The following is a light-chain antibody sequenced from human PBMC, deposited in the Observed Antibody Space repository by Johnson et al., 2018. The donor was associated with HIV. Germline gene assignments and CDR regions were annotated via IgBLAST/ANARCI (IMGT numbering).Light chain of an antibody. V-gene: IGLV1-51*01. J-gene: IGLJ1*01. CDR2: DNN. Sequence: QSVLTQPPSVSAAPGQKVTISCSGSSSNIGNNYVSWYQQLPGTAPKLLIYDNNKRPSGIPDRFSGSKSGTSATLGITGLQTRDAADYYCGTWESRLRSGFFGTGTKVTVL. CDR3: GTWESRLRSGF. CDR1: SSNIGNNY.